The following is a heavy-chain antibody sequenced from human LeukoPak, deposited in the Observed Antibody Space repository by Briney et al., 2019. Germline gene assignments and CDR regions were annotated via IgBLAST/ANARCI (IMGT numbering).Heavy chain of an antibody. CDR3: ARVVGLTGYSSSWYSGYYYYMDV. V-gene: IGHV1-69*06. Sequence: GSSVKVSRKASLCTFSSYAISWVRQAPGQGLEWMGGIIPIFGTANYAQKFQGRVTITADKSTSTAYMELSSLRSEDTAVYYCARVVGLTGYSSSWYSGYYYYMDVWGKGTTVTVSS. CDR2: IIPIFGTA. CDR1: LCTFSSYA. D-gene: IGHD6-13*01. J-gene: IGHJ6*03.